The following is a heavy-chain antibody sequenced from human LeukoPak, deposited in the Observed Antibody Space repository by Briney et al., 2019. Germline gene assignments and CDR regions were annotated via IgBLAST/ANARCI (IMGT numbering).Heavy chain of an antibody. CDR1: GFTFSSYS. CDR2: ISSSSSYI. V-gene: IGHV3-21*01. D-gene: IGHD1-26*01. Sequence: GGSLRLSCAASGFTFSSYSMNRVRQAPGKGLEWVSSISSSSSYIYYADSVKGRFTISRDNAKNSLYLQMNSLRAEDTAVYYCARDRWEQSTNWFDPWGQGTLVTVSS. J-gene: IGHJ5*02. CDR3: ARDRWEQSTNWFDP.